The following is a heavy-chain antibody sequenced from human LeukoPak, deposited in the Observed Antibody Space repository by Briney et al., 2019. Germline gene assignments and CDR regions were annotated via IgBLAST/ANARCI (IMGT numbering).Heavy chain of an antibody. CDR1: GGTFSSYA. CDR2: IIPIFGTA. D-gene: IGHD5-12*01. J-gene: IGHJ4*02. Sequence: ASVKVSCKASGGTFSSYAISWVRQAPGQGLEWMGGIIPIFGTANYAQKFQGRVTITADKSTSTAYMELSSLRSEDTAVYYCATQGGYSGYDCFDYWGQGTLVTVSS. CDR3: ATQGGYSGYDCFDY. V-gene: IGHV1-69*06.